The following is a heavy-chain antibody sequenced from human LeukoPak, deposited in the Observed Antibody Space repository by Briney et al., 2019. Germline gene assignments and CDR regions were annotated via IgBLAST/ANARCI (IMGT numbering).Heavy chain of an antibody. Sequence: GRSLRLSCAASGFSFSNLGMHWVRQTPGKGLEWVALIWSDARKTHYADSVMGRFTISRGNSENTLYLQMNSLRVEDTAVYYCVKGGDGFNFGDHWGQGNRVTVSS. J-gene: IGHJ4*02. V-gene: IGHV3-33*06. CDR1: GFSFSNLG. CDR3: VKGGDGFNFGDH. D-gene: IGHD5-24*01. CDR2: IWSDARKT.